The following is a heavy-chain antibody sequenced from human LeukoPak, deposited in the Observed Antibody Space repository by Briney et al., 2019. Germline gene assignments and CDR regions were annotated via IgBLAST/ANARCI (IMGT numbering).Heavy chain of an antibody. CDR1: GFTFSSYG. Sequence: PGGSLRLSCAASGFTFSSYGMHWVRQAPGKGLEWVAVISYDGSNKYYADSVKGRFTISRDNSKNTLYLRMNSLRAEDTAVYYCAREGDLVVVITWYFDYWGQGTLVTVSS. CDR3: AREGDLVVVITWYFDY. J-gene: IGHJ4*02. D-gene: IGHD3-22*01. CDR2: ISYDGSNK. V-gene: IGHV3-30*01.